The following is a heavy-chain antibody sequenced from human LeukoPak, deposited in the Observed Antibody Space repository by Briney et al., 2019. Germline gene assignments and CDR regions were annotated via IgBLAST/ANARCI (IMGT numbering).Heavy chain of an antibody. J-gene: IGHJ4*02. Sequence: PGGSLRLSCAASGFTFSSYWMSWVRQAPGKGLEWVANIKQDGSEKYYVDSVKGRFTISRDNAKNSLYLQMNSLRAEDTAVYYCAREMVIAAAGDFDYWGQGTLVTVSS. V-gene: IGHV3-7*01. CDR1: GFTFSSYW. CDR3: AREMVIAAAGDFDY. D-gene: IGHD6-13*01. CDR2: IKQDGSEK.